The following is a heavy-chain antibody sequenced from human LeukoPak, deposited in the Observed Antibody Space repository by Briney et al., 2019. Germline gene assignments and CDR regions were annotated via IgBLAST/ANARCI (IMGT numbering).Heavy chain of an antibody. CDR3: ARHTSMAHFDY. Sequence: PSETLSLTCNVSGDSISSYYWSWIRQPPGKGLEWIGCIYYSGNTYYAPSLKSRVTMSVHTSKNQFSLKLSSVTAADTAVYYCARHTSMAHFDYWGQGTLVTVSS. CDR1: GDSISSYY. CDR2: IYYSGNT. D-gene: IGHD1-1*01. J-gene: IGHJ4*02. V-gene: IGHV4-59*08.